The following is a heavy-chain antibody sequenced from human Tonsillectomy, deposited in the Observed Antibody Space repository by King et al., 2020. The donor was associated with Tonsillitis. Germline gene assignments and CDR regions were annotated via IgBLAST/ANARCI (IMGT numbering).Heavy chain of an antibody. CDR3: DLIPSMMERDGYFDF. D-gene: IGHD3-16*01. CDR2: IDWDDDK. V-gene: IGHV2-70*11. J-gene: IGHJ2*01. Sequence: TLKESGHALVKPTQTLTLTCTFSGFSLSTSGMCVSWIRQPPGKALEWLARIDWDDDKYYSTSLKTRPTISKDTSKNQVVITMTNMDPVDTATYYCDLIPSMMERDGYFDFWGRGTLVTVSS. CDR1: GFSLSTSGMC.